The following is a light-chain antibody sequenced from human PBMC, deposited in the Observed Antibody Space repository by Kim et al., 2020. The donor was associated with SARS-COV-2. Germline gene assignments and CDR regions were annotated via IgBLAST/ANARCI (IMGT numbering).Light chain of an antibody. V-gene: IGKV1-5*03. CDR2: MAS. Sequence: DIQMTQSPSTLSASVGDRVTITCRASQSISSWLAWYQQIPGKAPKLLIYMASSLDTGVPSRFSGSGSGTEFTLTISSLQPDDCATYYCQQYSTYSRTFGPGTKVDIK. CDR1: QSISSW. CDR3: QQYSTYSRT. J-gene: IGKJ1*01.